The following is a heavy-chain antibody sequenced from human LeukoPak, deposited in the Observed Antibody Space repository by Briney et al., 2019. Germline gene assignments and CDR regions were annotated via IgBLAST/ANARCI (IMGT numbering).Heavy chain of an antibody. Sequence: GGSLRLSCAASGFTFSSYAMSWVRQAPGKGLEWVSAISGSGGSTYYADSVKGRFTISRDNSKNTLYLQMNSLRAEDTAVYYCARAKAQNYGGNSHYFDYWGQGTLVTVSS. CDR3: ARAKAQNYGGNSHYFDY. CDR2: ISGSGGST. CDR1: GFTFSSYA. J-gene: IGHJ4*02. V-gene: IGHV3-23*01. D-gene: IGHD4-23*01.